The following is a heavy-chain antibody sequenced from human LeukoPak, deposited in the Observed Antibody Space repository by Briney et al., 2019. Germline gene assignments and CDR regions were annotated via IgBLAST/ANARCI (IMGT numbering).Heavy chain of an antibody. V-gene: IGHV3-30*04. CDR1: GFTFSSYA. J-gene: IGHJ6*03. D-gene: IGHD5-12*01. Sequence: GGSLRLSCAASGFTFSSYAMHWVRQAPGKGLEWVAVISYDGSNKYYADSVKGRFTISRDNSKNTLYLQMNSLRAEDTAVYYCARELYSGYGYYYYYMDVWGKGTTVTVSS. CDR3: ARELYSGYGYYYYYMDV. CDR2: ISYDGSNK.